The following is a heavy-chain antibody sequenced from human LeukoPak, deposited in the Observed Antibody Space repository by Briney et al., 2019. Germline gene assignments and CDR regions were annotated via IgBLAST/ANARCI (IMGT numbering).Heavy chain of an antibody. D-gene: IGHD6-19*01. J-gene: IGHJ6*02. CDR2: INSDGSST. CDR3: ARGISGWYWYYGMDV. CDR1: GFTFSSYW. V-gene: IGHV3-74*01. Sequence: GGSLRLSCAASGFTFSSYWMHWVRQAPGKGLVWVSRINSDGSSTSYADSVKGRFTISRDNAKNTLYLQMNSLRAEDTAVYYCARGISGWYWYYGMDVWGQGTTVTVSS.